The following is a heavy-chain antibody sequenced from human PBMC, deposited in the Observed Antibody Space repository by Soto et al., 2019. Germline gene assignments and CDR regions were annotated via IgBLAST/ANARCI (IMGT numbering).Heavy chain of an antibody. Sequence: QVQLQESGPGLVKPSQTLSLTCTVSGGSISSGGYYWSWIRQHPGKGLEWIGYIYYSGSTYYNPSLKSRVPISVDTSKTQFSLKLSSVTAADTAVYYCARDTPDYRKFDPWGQGTLVTVSS. CDR3: ARDTPDYRKFDP. CDR2: IYYSGST. V-gene: IGHV4-31*03. CDR1: GGSISSGGYY. J-gene: IGHJ5*02. D-gene: IGHD4-4*01.